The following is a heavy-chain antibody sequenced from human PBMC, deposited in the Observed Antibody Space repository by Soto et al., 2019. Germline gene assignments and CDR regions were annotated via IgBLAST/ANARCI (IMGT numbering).Heavy chain of an antibody. CDR2: IGGSGGST. V-gene: IGHV3-23*01. D-gene: IGHD3-9*01. CDR1: VFPLATDP. Sequence: GGSLTLLCPPSVFPLATDPMTSIPHAPRNVQGWVLDIGGSGGSTYYADSAKGRFIISRDNSKNTLYPRMNRHRAEERGVYYCAKPFLRYFHWSPLLPLNVFDLWGQGAMVTVS. J-gene: IGHJ3*01. CDR3: AKPFLRYFHWSPLLPLNVFDL.